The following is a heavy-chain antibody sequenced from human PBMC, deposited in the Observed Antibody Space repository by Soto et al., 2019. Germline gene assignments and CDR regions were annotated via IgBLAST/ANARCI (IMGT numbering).Heavy chain of an antibody. Sequence: QVQLVQSGAAVRKPGSSVKVSCKASGGTFTKYAITWVRQSPRQGLEWMGGIVPLPGTTNYAKKFRGRVTISADDSTSTAYLELSILRADDTAVYYCAIEVGALGGSSGWPDYAFDVLGQVTMVIVSP. V-gene: IGHV1-69*01. J-gene: IGHJ3*01. D-gene: IGHD6-19*01. CDR3: AIEVGALGGSSGWPDYAFDV. CDR1: GGTFTKYA. CDR2: IVPLPGTT.